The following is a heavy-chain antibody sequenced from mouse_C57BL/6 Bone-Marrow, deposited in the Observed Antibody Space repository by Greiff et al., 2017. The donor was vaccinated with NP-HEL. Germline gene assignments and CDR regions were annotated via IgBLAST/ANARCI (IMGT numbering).Heavy chain of an antibody. CDR1: GYTFTSYW. D-gene: IGHD2-5*01. J-gene: IGHJ1*03. Sequence: QVQLQQPGAELVKPGASVKMSCKASGYTFTSYWITWVKQRPGQGLEWIGDIYPGSGSTNYNEKFKSKATLTVDTSSSTAYMQLSSLTSEDSAVYYCARDYSNYGYWYFDVWGTGTTVTVSS. CDR2: IYPGSGST. CDR3: ARDYSNYGYWYFDV. V-gene: IGHV1-55*01.